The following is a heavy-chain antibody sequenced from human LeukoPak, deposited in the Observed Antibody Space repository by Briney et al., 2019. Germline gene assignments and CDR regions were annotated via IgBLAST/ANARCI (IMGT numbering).Heavy chain of an antibody. CDR3: ARDYGDYASAFDI. J-gene: IGHJ3*02. D-gene: IGHD4-17*01. Sequence: ASVKVSCKTSGYTFIDYWIHWVRQAPGQGLEWMGWINPNSGGTNYAQKFQGRVTMTRDTSISTAYMELSRLRSDDTAVYYCARDYGDYASAFDIWGQGTMVTVSS. CDR2: INPNSGGT. CDR1: GYTFIDYW. V-gene: IGHV1-2*02.